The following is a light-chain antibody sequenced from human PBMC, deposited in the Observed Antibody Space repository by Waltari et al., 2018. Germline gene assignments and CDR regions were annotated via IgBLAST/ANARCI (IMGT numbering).Light chain of an antibody. CDR3: QQYNSYLWT. Sequence: DIQMTQSPSTLSASVGDRVTITCRASQSISSWLAWYKQKPGKAPKLLIYKASSLESGVPSRFSGGGSGTEFTLTISSLQPDDVATYYCQQYNSYLWTFGQGTKVEIK. CDR2: KAS. V-gene: IGKV1-5*03. CDR1: QSISSW. J-gene: IGKJ1*01.